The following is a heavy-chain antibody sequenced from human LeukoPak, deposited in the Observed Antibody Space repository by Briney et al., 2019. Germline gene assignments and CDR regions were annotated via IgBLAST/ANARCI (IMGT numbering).Heavy chain of an antibody. V-gene: IGHV1-2*02. CDR3: ARRGCSSTSCYKYYYGIDV. Sequence: ASVKVSCKASGYTFTGYYMHWVRQAPGQGLEWMGWINPNSGGTNYAQKFQGRVTMTRDTSISTAYMELSRLRSDVTAVYYCARRGCSSTSCYKYYYGIDVWGQGTTVTVAS. CDR1: GYTFTGYY. D-gene: IGHD2-2*01. J-gene: IGHJ6*02. CDR2: INPNSGGT.